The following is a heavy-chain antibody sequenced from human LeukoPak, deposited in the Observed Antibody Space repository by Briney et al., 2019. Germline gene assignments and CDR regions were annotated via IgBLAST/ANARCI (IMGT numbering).Heavy chain of an antibody. J-gene: IGHJ4*02. V-gene: IGHV1-69*05. CDR2: IIPIFGTA. Sequence: GSSVKVSCKASGGTFSSYAISRVRQAPGQGLEWMGRIIPIFGTANYARKFQGRVTITTDESTSTAYMELSSLRSEDTAVYSCASVLPGGILTGYRYYFDYWGQGTLVTVSS. CDR3: ASVLPGGILTGYRYYFDY. CDR1: GGTFSSYA. D-gene: IGHD3-9*01.